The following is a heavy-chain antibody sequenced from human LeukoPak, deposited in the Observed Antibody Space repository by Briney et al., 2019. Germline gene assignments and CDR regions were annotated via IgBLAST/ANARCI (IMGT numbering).Heavy chain of an antibody. CDR3: ARPVKGAFFYYYMDV. CDR1: IYTLPNFG. CDR2: ISTYNGNT. Sequence: WTSVKVSCKASIYTLPNFGLTWVRQAPGQGLERLGWISTYNGNTQYAHKFQGRLTLTTDTSTKTVFMELRNLRYNDTGVYYCARPVKGAFFYYYMDVWGKGTTVTVSS. J-gene: IGHJ6*03. V-gene: IGHV1-18*01.